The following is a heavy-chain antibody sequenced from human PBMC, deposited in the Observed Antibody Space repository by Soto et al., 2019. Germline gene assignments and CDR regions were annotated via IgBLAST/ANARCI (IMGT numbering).Heavy chain of an antibody. Sequence: SETLSLTCAVYGGSFSGYYWSWIRQPPGKGLEWIGEINHSGSTNYNPSLKSRVTISVDTSKNQFSLKLSSVTAADTAVYYCAGGTRRRKSPMPYSSSSPGDYWGQGTLVTVSS. V-gene: IGHV4-34*01. D-gene: IGHD6-13*01. CDR2: INHSGST. CDR1: GGSFSGYY. CDR3: AGGTRRRKSPMPYSSSSPGDY. J-gene: IGHJ4*02.